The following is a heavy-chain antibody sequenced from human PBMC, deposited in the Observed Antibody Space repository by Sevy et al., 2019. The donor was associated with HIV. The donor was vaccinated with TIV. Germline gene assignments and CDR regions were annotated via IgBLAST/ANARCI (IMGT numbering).Heavy chain of an antibody. CDR3: ARVVAYCSGGSCFPGYYYGMDV. J-gene: IGHJ6*02. V-gene: IGHV3-21*01. Sequence: GGSLRLSCAASGFTFSNYNMNWVRQAPGKGLEWVSSISSSSNYISYADSMKGRFTISRDNAENSLYLQMNSLRAEDTAVYYWARVVAYCSGGSCFPGYYYGMDVWGQGTTVTVSS. CDR2: ISSSSNYI. D-gene: IGHD2-15*01. CDR1: GFTFSNYN.